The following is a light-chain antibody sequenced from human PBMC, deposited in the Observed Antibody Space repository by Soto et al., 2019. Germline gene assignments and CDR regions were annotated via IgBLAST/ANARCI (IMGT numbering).Light chain of an antibody. CDR2: AAS. CDR3: QQDNTWPPWT. Sequence: VVMTQSPATLSVSPGESATLSCRASQSVNSDLAWYQQKFGQAPRLLIYAASTRATGIPARFSGSGSGTEFTLPISSLRSEDFAVYYRQQDNTWPPWTFCQGTRVEI. V-gene: IGKV3-15*01. CDR1: QSVNSD. J-gene: IGKJ1*01.